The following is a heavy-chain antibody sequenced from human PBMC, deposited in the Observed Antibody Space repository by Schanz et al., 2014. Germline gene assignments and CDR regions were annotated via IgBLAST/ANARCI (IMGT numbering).Heavy chain of an antibody. J-gene: IGHJ3*02. Sequence: DVQLVESGGGLVQPGGSLRLSCSASGFTFNRYSMHWVRQAPGKGLEFVSSVSNSGGGTFYADSVKGRFTISRDNSKNTLNLQMTILRPEDTALYYCARDRWDWNNAFDIWGQGTMVTVSS. D-gene: IGHD1-1*01. CDR1: GFTFNRYS. CDR3: ARDRWDWNNAFDI. CDR2: VSNSGGGT. V-gene: IGHV3-64D*06.